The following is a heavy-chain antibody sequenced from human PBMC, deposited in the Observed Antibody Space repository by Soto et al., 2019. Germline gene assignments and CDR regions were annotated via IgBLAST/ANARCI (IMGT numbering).Heavy chain of an antibody. CDR3: GRDRRCGDGYNLRFDY. J-gene: IGHJ4*02. CDR1: GFTFSGYT. V-gene: IGHV3-30*03. CDR2: ISFDGSNK. D-gene: IGHD5-12*01. Sequence: QVQLVESGGDVVQPGRSLRLSCAASGFTFSGYTMHWVRQAPGKGLEWVAGISFDGSNKYYADSVKDQFTISRDNSKNTVYVQMNSVRTEDTAVYYCGRDRRCGDGYNLRFDYWGAGTLITVSS.